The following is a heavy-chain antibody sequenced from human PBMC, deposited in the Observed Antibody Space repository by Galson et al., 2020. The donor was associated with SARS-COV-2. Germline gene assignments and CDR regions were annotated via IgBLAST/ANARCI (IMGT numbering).Heavy chain of an antibody. Sequence: SETLSLTCAVPGTSISSGSYSWNWTRQPPGKGLEWIAYISHSGGTYYNPSLKSRVTISGDRSKNQFSLRLSSVTAADTAVYYCARLHYGEYAPEAFDIWGPGTRVTVAS. D-gene: IGHD4-17*01. CDR3: ARLHYGEYAPEAFDI. V-gene: IGHV4-30-2*01. CDR2: ISHSGGT. J-gene: IGHJ3*02. CDR1: GTSISSGSYS.